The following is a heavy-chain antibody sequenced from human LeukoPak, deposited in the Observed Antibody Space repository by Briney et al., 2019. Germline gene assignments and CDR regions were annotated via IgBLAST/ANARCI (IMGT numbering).Heavy chain of an antibody. Sequence: SETLSLTCTVSGASINSISYYWGWIRQPPGKGLEWIGSIFYSGSTYYNPSLKSRVSISVDTSKDQFSLKLTSVTVADTALYYCARQQYPIWFGVDYWGQGILVTVSS. CDR1: GASINSISYY. V-gene: IGHV4-39*01. J-gene: IGHJ4*02. D-gene: IGHD3-10*01. CDR2: IFYSGST. CDR3: ARQQYPIWFGVDY.